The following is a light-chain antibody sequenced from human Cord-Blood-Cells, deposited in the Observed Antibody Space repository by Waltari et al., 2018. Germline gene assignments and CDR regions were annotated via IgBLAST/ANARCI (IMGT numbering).Light chain of an antibody. CDR3: CSYAGRV. J-gene: IGLJ3*02. CDR2: EGS. CDR1: SSDVRGYNL. Sequence: QSALTQPASVSGSPGQSIPHSCTGTSSDVRGYNLVSWYQQHPGKAPQLMLYEGSKRPSVVYNRFTGAKSGNTASLTSSVRQAEDEADYYCCSYAGRVFGGGTKLTFL. V-gene: IGLV2-23*01.